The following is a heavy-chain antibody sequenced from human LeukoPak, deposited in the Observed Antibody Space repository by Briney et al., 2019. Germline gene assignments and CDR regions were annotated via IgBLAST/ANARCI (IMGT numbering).Heavy chain of an antibody. CDR1: GFTFSSYW. J-gene: IGHJ3*02. CDR2: INSDGSST. Sequence: GGSLRLSCAASGFTFSSYWMHWVRQVPGKGLVWVSHINSDGSSTSYADYVKGRFTISRDNAKNTLYLQMNSLRAEDTAVYYGARDFGELLKPIDAFDIWGQETMVTVSS. V-gene: IGHV3-74*01. CDR3: ARDFGELLKPIDAFDI. D-gene: IGHD3-10*01.